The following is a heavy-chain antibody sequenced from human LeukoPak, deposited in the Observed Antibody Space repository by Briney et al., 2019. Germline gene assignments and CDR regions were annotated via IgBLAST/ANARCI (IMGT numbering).Heavy chain of an antibody. J-gene: IGHJ4*02. Sequence: ASVKVSCKASGYTFTSYGISWVRQAPGQGLEWMGWISAYNGNTNYAQKLQGRVAMTTDTSTSTAYMELRSLRSDDTAVYYCARGDTPHIFTSCYDYWGQGTLVTVSS. V-gene: IGHV1-18*01. CDR3: ARGDTPHIFTSCYDY. CDR1: GYTFTSYG. D-gene: IGHD2-2*01. CDR2: ISAYNGNT.